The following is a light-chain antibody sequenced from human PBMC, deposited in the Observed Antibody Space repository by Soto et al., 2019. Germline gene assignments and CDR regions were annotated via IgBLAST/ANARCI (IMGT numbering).Light chain of an antibody. V-gene: IGKV1-27*01. CDR2: VAS. CDR3: QKYDSVPFT. Sequence: DIHMTQSPSSLSASVGDTVTITCRASQDINNYLAWYQQKPGKVPKLLIYVASTLQSGVPSRFSGSGSGTDFTLTISSLQPEDVATYYCQKYDSVPFTFGHGTKVDIK. CDR1: QDINNY. J-gene: IGKJ3*01.